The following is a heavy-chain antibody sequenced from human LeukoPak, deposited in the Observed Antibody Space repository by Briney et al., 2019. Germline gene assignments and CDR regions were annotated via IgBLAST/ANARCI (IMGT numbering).Heavy chain of an antibody. Sequence: GSLRLSCAASGFTFSSYAMSWIRQPPGKGLEWIGEINHSGSTNYNPSLKSRVTISVDTSKNQFSLKLSSVTAADTAVYYCARLCSSPIGGWFDPWGQGTLVTVSS. CDR2: INHSGST. D-gene: IGHD2-2*01. V-gene: IGHV4-34*01. CDR1: GFTFSSYA. J-gene: IGHJ5*02. CDR3: ARLCSSPIGGWFDP.